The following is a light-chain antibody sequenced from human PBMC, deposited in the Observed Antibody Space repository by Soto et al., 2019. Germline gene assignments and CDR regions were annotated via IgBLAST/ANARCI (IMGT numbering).Light chain of an antibody. V-gene: IGKV3-20*01. J-gene: IGKJ4*01. Sequence: EIVLTQSPGTLSLSPGERATLSCRASQSVSSSYLAWYQQKPGQAPRHLIYGASSRATGIPDRFIGSGSGTDFTLTISRLEPEDFAVYYCHQYGSSALTFGGRTKVEIK. CDR3: HQYGSSALT. CDR1: QSVSSSY. CDR2: GAS.